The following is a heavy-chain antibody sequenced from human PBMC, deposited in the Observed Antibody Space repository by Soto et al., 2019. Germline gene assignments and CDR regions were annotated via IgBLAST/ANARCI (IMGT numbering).Heavy chain of an antibody. V-gene: IGHV1-46*01. CDR2: INPRGGST. CDR1: GYTFTSYY. Sequence: QVQLVQSGAEVKKPGASVKVSCKASGYTFTSYYMHWVRQAPGQGLEWMGIINPRGGSTSYAQKFQGRVTMTRDTSTSTVYMELSSLRAEDTAVYYCAGALIGGTMIVVANPRYNWFDPWGQGTLVTVSS. D-gene: IGHD3-22*01. CDR3: AGALIGGTMIVVANPRYNWFDP. J-gene: IGHJ5*02.